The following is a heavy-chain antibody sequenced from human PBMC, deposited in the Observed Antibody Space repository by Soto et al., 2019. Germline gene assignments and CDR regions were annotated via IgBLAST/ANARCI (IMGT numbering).Heavy chain of an antibody. CDR1: GRTFSSYA. CDR2: IIPNFGKA. J-gene: IGHJ6*02. CDR3: ARDLGYCSSTSCYLYYGMDV. D-gene: IGHD2-2*01. Sequence: SVKVSCKASGRTFSSYAISWVRQAPGQGLEWMGGIIPNFGKAKYAQKFQGRVTITRDTSASTAYMELSSLRSEDTAVYYCARDLGYCSSTSCYLYYGMDVWGQGTTVTVSS. V-gene: IGHV1-69*05.